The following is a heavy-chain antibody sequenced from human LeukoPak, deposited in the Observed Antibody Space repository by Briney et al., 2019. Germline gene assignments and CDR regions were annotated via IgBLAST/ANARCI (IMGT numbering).Heavy chain of an antibody. CDR1: GFTFSSYA. Sequence: GGSLRLSCAASGFTFSSYAMSWVRQASGKGLEWVSAISGSGGSTYYADSVKGRFTISRDNSKNTLYLQMNSLRAEDTAVYYCAKLPGWGYDSWGPLDYWGQGTLVTVSS. CDR3: AKLPGWGYDSWGPLDY. V-gene: IGHV3-23*01. CDR2: ISGSGGST. J-gene: IGHJ4*02. D-gene: IGHD5-12*01.